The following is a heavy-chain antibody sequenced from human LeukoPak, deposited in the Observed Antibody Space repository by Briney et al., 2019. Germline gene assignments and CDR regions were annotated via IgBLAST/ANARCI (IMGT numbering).Heavy chain of an antibody. V-gene: IGHV3-30-3*01. CDR3: ARVTWIKYFDY. Sequence: GGSLRLSCAASGFTFSSYAMHWVRQAPGKGLEWVAVISYDGSNKYYADSVKGRFTISRDNAKNSLYLQMNSLRAEDTAVYYCARVTWIKYFDYWGQGTLVTVSS. CDR2: ISYDGSNK. CDR1: GFTFSSYA. J-gene: IGHJ4*02. D-gene: IGHD5-12*01.